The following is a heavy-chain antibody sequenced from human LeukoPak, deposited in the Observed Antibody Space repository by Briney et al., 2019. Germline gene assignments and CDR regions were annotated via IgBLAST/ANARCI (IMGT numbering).Heavy chain of an antibody. D-gene: IGHD2-2*01. V-gene: IGHV3-7*01. J-gene: IGHJ5*02. CDR3: ARDALGYCSSTSCYAGNWFDP. Sequence: PGGSLRLSCAASGFTFSSYWMSWVRQAPGKGLEWVANIKQDGSEKYYVDSVKGRFTISRDNAKNSLYLQMNSLRAEDTAVYYCARDALGYCSSTSCYAGNWFDPWGQGTLVTVSS. CDR2: IKQDGSEK. CDR1: GFTFSSYW.